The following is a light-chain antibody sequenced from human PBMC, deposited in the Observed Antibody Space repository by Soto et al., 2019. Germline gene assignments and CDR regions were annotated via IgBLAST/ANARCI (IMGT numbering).Light chain of an antibody. J-gene: IGKJ4*01. CDR2: DAS. CDR3: QQSYSTPQT. CDR1: QDISNY. Sequence: DIQMTQSPSSLSASVGDRVTITCPASQDISNYLNWYQQKPGKAPKLLIYDASNLETGVPSRFSASWTGTDCTLTISSLQPEDVATYYCQQSYSTPQTFGGGTKVDIK. V-gene: IGKV1-39*01.